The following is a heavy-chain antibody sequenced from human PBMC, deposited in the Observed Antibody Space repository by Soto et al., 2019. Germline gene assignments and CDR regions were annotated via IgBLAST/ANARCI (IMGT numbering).Heavy chain of an antibody. CDR3: ARSVDYYDSSGYSNWFDP. Sequence: SETLSLTCAVSGGSISSGGYSWSWIRQPPGKGLEWIGYIYHSGSTYYNPSLKSRVTISVDRSKNQFSLKLSSVTAADTAVYYCARSVDYYDSSGYSNWFDPWGQGTLVTV. V-gene: IGHV4-30-2*01. D-gene: IGHD3-22*01. CDR1: GGSISSGGYS. CDR2: IYHSGST. J-gene: IGHJ5*02.